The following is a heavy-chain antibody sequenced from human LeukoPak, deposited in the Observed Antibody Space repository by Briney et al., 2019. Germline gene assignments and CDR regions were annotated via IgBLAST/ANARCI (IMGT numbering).Heavy chain of an antibody. Sequence: SSETLSLTCTVSGGSINSSSYYWGWIRQPPGKGLEWIGSIFYSGNTYDNPSLKSRVSISVDTSKIQFSLNLTSVTAAGTAIYYCARGLASGYPPIPFDYWGQGTQVTVSS. V-gene: IGHV4-39*07. CDR2: IFYSGNT. CDR1: GGSINSSSYY. D-gene: IGHD3-3*01. CDR3: ARGLASGYPPIPFDY. J-gene: IGHJ4*02.